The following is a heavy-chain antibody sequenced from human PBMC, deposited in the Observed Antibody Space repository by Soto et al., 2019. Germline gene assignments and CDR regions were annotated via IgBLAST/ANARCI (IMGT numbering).Heavy chain of an antibody. V-gene: IGHV4-34*01. CDR3: AGREFASSSFHYYYYGVDV. J-gene: IGHJ6*02. D-gene: IGHD6-6*01. CDR1: GGSFSDYF. CDR2: IKHSGST. Sequence: SETLSLTCAVYGGSFSDYFWPWIRQPPGKGLEWIGEIKHSGSTNFNPSLKSRVAISADTSRNQFSLRVTSVTAADTAVYYCAGREFASSSFHYYYYGVDVWGQGTTVTVSS.